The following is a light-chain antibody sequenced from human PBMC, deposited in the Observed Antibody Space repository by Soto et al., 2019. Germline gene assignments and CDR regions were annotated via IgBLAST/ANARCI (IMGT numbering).Light chain of an antibody. CDR3: QQYGSSPIT. CDR1: QSVSSSY. V-gene: IGKV3D-20*01. CDR2: DAS. J-gene: IGKJ5*01. Sequence: EIVLTQSPATLSLSPGERAPLSGMASQSVSSSYLAWYQQKPGLAPRLLIYDASSRATGIPDRFSGSGSGTDFTLTISRLEPEDFAVYYCQQYGSSPITFGQGTQLEIK.